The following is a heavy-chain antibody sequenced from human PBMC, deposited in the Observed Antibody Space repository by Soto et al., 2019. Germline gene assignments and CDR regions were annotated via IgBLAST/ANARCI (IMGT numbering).Heavy chain of an antibody. J-gene: IGHJ3*02. V-gene: IGHV1-69*13. CDR2: IIPIFGTA. D-gene: IGHD4-17*01. CDR1: GYTFTRSG. Sequence: SVKVSCKASGYTFTRSGISWVRQAPGQGLEWMGGIIPIFGTANYAQKFQGRVTITADESTSTAYMELSSLRSEDTAVYYCANDYGGNIAFDIWGQGTMVTVSS. CDR3: ANDYGGNIAFDI.